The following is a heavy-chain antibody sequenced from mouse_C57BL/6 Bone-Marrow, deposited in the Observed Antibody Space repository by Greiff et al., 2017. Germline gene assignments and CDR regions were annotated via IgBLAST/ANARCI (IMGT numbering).Heavy chain of an antibody. CDR1: GYAFSSYW. D-gene: IGHD1-1*01. Sequence: QVQLQQSGAELVKPGASVKISCKASGYAFSSYWMNWVKQRPGKGLEWIGQIYPGDGDTNYNGQFKGKATLTADKSSSTAYMQLSSLTSEDSAVYFCARYPYYYGSSYSRDYFDYWGQGTTLTVSS. J-gene: IGHJ2*01. CDR2: IYPGDGDT. CDR3: ARYPYYYGSSYSRDYFDY. V-gene: IGHV1-80*01.